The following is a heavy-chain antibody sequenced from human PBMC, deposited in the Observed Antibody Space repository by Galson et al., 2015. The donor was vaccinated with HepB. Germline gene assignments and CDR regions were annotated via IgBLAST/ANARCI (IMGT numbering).Heavy chain of an antibody. CDR1: GFTFSSYA. D-gene: IGHD3-22*01. CDR2: ISGSGGST. Sequence: SLRLSCAASGFTFSSYAMSWVRQAPGKGLEWVSAISGSGGSTYYADSVKGRFTISRDKSKNTLYLQMNSLRAEDTAVYYCAKARIVVDWFDPWGQGTLVTVSS. CDR3: AKARIVVDWFDP. V-gene: IGHV3-23*01. J-gene: IGHJ5*02.